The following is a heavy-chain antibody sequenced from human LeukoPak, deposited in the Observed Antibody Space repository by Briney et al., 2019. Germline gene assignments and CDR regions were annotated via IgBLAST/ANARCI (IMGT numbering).Heavy chain of an antibody. CDR3: ARAESFRRNDVFGY. Sequence: ASVKVSCKASGYTFTGHYMHWVRQAPGQGLEWMGWINPNSGGTNYAQKFQGRVTMTRDTSISTAYMELSRLRSDDTAVYYCARAESFRRNDVFGYWGQGTLVTVSS. D-gene: IGHD1-1*01. V-gene: IGHV1-2*02. CDR1: GYTFTGHY. J-gene: IGHJ4*02. CDR2: INPNSGGT.